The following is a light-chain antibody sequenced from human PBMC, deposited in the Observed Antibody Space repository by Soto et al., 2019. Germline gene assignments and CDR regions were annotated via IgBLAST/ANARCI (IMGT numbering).Light chain of an antibody. J-gene: IGKJ4*01. CDR2: GTS. Sequence: EIVLTQSPGTLSLSPGERATLSFRASQYVITTFFGWYQQKPGQAPRLLIYGTSNRATGIPDRFSGSGSGTHLTLTISRPAPEDFAVYYCQQYGSSPLTFGGGTRMEIK. CDR3: QQYGSSPLT. V-gene: IGKV3-20*01. CDR1: QYVITTF.